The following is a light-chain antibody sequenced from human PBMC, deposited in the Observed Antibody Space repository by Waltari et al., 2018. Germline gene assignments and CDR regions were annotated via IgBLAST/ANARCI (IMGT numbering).Light chain of an antibody. CDR3: MQGTYWRT. CDR2: KVA. CDR1: RSLVYSDGNSY. J-gene: IGKJ1*01. Sequence: DVVMTQSPLSLPVTLGQAASISCSSSRSLVYSDGNSYLNWFHQRPGQSPRRLIYKVANRDSWGPDRFSGSGSGTNFTLKISRVEAEDVGVYYCMQGTYWRTFGQGTKVEIK. V-gene: IGKV2-30*01.